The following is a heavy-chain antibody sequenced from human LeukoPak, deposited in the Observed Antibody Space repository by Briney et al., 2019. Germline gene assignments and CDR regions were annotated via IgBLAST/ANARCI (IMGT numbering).Heavy chain of an antibody. V-gene: IGHV4-59*01. J-gene: IGHJ5*02. CDR3: AGGLDLMAPGT. CDR1: GGSISIYY. CDR2: IYYSGIT. Sequence: SETLSLTCTVSGGSISIYYWSWIRQPPGKGLEWIGYIYYSGITNYNPSLKSRVTISVDTSKNQFSLKLSSVTAADTAVYYCAGGLDLMAPGTWGQGTLVTVSS. D-gene: IGHD3-10*01.